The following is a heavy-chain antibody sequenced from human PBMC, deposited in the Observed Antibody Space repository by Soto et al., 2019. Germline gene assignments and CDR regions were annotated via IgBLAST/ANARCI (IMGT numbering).Heavy chain of an antibody. CDR1: GYTFTSYD. CDR2: MNPNSGNT. J-gene: IGHJ6*03. D-gene: IGHD1-20*01. CDR3: ARGGITGSVWYYYYMDV. V-gene: IGHV1-8*01. Sequence: ASLKVSCKASGYTFTSYDINWVRQATGQGLEWMGWMNPNSGNTGYAQKFQGRVTMTRNTSISTAYMELSSLRSEDTAVYYCARGGITGSVWYYYYMDVWGKGTTVTVSS.